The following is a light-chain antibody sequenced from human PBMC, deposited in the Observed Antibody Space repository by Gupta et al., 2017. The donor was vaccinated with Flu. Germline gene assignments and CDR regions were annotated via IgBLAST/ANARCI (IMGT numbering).Light chain of an antibody. CDR2: ADI. CDR3: QAWDGASVV. Sequence: SPGKTASITCSVDELADKYSSWYQQKPGQSPVLVTYADIERPSGIPERFSGSNSGNTATLTIRETQAMDEADYYCQAWDGASVVFGGGTKLTVL. J-gene: IGLJ2*01. V-gene: IGLV3-1*01. CDR1: ELADKY.